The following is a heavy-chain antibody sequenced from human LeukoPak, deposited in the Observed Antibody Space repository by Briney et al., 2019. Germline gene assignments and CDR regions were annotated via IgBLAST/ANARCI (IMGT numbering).Heavy chain of an antibody. Sequence: PSETLSLTCTVSGGSISSYYWSWIRQPAGKGLEWIGRIYTSGSTNYNPSLKSRVTMSVDTSKNQFSLKLSSVTAADTAVYYCARDSKCGGDCYDYYYYYYMDVWGKGTTVTVSS. CDR2: IYTSGST. CDR1: GGSISSYY. J-gene: IGHJ6*03. D-gene: IGHD2-21*01. CDR3: ARDSKCGGDCYDYYYYYYMDV. V-gene: IGHV4-4*07.